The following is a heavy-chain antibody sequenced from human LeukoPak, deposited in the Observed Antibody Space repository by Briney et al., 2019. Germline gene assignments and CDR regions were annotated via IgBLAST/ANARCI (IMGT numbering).Heavy chain of an antibody. J-gene: IGHJ4*02. CDR3: ARVRWSSAFDY. Sequence: GGSLRLSCAASGFSFSTYAMHWVRQAPGKGLEYDAAITSNGGSTYYASSVKGRFTISRDNSKNTLYLQMGSLRAEDMAVYYCARVRWSSAFDYWGQGTLVTVSS. CDR2: ITSNGGST. V-gene: IGHV3-64*01. CDR1: GFSFSTYA. D-gene: IGHD1-26*01.